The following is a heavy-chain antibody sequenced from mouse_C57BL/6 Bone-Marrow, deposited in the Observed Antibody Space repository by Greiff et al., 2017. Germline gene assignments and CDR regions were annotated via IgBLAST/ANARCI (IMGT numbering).Heavy chain of an antibody. CDR1: FSLSTSGMGL. CDR3: WGEYWYFDV. J-gene: IGHJ1*03. CDR2: WNNDNY. Sequence: QVTLKVSGPGLLQPSQTLSLACTFSGFSLSTSGMGLSWLRKPSGKALEWLASLWNNDNYYNPSLKSRLTISKETSNYPVFLKLTSVDTADSATYYGAWGEYWYFDVWGTGTTVTVSS. V-gene: IGHV8-2*01.